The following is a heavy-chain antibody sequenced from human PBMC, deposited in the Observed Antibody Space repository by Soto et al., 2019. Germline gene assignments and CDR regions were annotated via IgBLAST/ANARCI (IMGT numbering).Heavy chain of an antibody. J-gene: IGHJ4*02. Sequence: SETLSLTCTVSGDSISSSYWNWIRQAPGKGLEWIGYIDDTGSTNYNPSLKSRVTLSVDPSNNQYSLKLSSVTAADTAVYYCAGGSSSPNLGPWLDYWGQGSLVTVSS. V-gene: IGHV4-59*01. CDR2: IDDTGST. CDR3: AGGSSSPNLGPWLDY. CDR1: GDSISSSY. D-gene: IGHD6-6*01.